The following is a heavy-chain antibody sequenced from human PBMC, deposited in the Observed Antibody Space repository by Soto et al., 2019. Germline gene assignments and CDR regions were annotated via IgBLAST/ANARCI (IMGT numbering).Heavy chain of an antibody. CDR1: GYSFTSYW. CDR3: ARPAVDYDILTGYGSYYFDY. Sequence: PGESLKISCKGSGYSFTSYWIGWVRQMPGKGLEWMGIIYPGDSDTRYSPSFQGQVTISADKSISTAYLQWSSLKASDTAMYYCARPAVDYDILTGYGSYYFDYWGQGTLVTVSS. V-gene: IGHV5-51*01. D-gene: IGHD3-9*01. CDR2: IYPGDSDT. J-gene: IGHJ4*02.